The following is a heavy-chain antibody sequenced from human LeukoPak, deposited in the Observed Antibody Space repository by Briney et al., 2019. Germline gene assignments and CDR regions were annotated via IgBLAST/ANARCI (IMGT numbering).Heavy chain of an antibody. V-gene: IGHV1-2*06. CDR2: INPSSGGT. Sequence: ASVKVSCKASGYTFTKYYMFWVRQASGQGLEWMGRINPSSGGTDYAQKFQGRVTMTRDTPISTAYMELSRLRSDDTAMYYCARGYCSGGSCFSVENWFDPWGQGTLVTVSS. CDR1: GYTFTKYY. CDR3: ARGYCSGGSCFSVENWFDP. D-gene: IGHD2-15*01. J-gene: IGHJ5*02.